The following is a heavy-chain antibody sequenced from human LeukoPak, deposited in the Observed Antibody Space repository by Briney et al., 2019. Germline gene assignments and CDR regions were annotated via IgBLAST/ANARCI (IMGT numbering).Heavy chain of an antibody. CDR3: AKSYCSSGSCKRPGFDY. CDR1: GFTFSTYA. CDR2: ISESGGST. D-gene: IGHD2-15*01. V-gene: IGHV3-23*01. J-gene: IGHJ4*02. Sequence: GGSLTLSCAASGFTFSTYAMSWVRHAPGRVREWVSGISESGGSTDYAASVKGRFTISRDNYKNTLYLQMNSLRVEDTAVYYCAKSYCSSGSCKRPGFDYWGQGILVTVSS.